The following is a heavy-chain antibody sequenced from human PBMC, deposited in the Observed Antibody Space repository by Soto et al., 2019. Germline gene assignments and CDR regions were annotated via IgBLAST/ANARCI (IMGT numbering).Heavy chain of an antibody. J-gene: IGHJ4*02. V-gene: IGHV4-4*02. CDR2: VYHSGST. Sequence: QVQLQESGPGLVKPSGTLSLTCAVSGGSISTSNWWSWVRQPPGKGLEWIGEVYHSGSTNYNPSFKSRVAMSEDSSTYQFPRKSNSDNAAATALYYCARTSTRGTRFDYWGQGSLVTVSS. CDR3: ARTSTRGTRFDY. CDR1: GGSISTSNW. D-gene: IGHD1-1*01.